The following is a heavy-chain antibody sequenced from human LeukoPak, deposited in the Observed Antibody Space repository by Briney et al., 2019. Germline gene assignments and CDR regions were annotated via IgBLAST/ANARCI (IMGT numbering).Heavy chain of an antibody. CDR1: GGSFSGYY. V-gene: IGHV4-34*01. D-gene: IGHD3-10*01. Sequence: SETLSLTCAVYGGSFSGYYWSWIRQPPGKGLECIGDINHSGSTNYNPSLKSRVTISADTSKNQFSLKLSSVTAADTAVYYCARLKGSGSMGPYYYYYYMDVWGKGTTVTISS. CDR2: INHSGST. CDR3: ARLKGSGSMGPYYYYYYMDV. J-gene: IGHJ6*03.